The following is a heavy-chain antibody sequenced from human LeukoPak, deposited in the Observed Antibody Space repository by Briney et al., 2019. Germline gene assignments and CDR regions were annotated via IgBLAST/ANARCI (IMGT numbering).Heavy chain of an antibody. CDR1: GYSFTNFW. CDR2: IYLGGSDT. D-gene: IGHD6-19*01. CDR3: ASALAGTAFDY. Sequence: GESLKISCKASGYSFTNFWIGWLRQMPGKGLEWMGFIYLGGSDTRYSPSFQGQVTISADKSISTAYVQWRSLKASDTAIYYCASALAGTAFDYWGQGTLVTVSS. V-gene: IGHV5-51*01. J-gene: IGHJ4*02.